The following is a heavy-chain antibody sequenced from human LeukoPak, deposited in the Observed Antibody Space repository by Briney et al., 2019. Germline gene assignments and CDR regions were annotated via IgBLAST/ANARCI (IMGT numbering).Heavy chain of an antibody. CDR2: IVVGSDNT. V-gene: IGHV1-58*01. CDR1: GFTFTSSA. Sequence: SVRVSCKASGFTFTSSAVQWLRQARGQPLEWIGWIVVGSDNTNYAQKFQKRVTITRDMSTSTAYMELSSLRSEDTAVYYCATVRSGSYTGDYWGQGTLVTVSS. CDR3: ATVRSGSYTGDY. J-gene: IGHJ4*02. D-gene: IGHD1-26*01.